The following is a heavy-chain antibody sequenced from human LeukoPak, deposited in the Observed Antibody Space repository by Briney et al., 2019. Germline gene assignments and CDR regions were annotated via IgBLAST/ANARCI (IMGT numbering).Heavy chain of an antibody. CDR3: ARDLAAAGTGGDY. V-gene: IGHV4-38-2*02. Sequence: PSETLSPTCTVSGYSISSDYYWGWIRPPPGKGLEWIGSIYHSGTTYYNPSLKSRVIISVDTSKNQFSLKLGSVTAADTAIYYCARDLAAAGTGGDYWGQGTLVTVSS. D-gene: IGHD6-13*01. CDR2: IYHSGTT. J-gene: IGHJ4*02. CDR1: GYSISSDYY.